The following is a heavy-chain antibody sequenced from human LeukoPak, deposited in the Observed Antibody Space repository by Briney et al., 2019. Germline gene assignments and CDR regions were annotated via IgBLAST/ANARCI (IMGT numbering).Heavy chain of an antibody. D-gene: IGHD2-2*01. CDR2: MNPNSGDT. Sequence: ASVKVSCKASVYTFTNFYIHWVRQAPGQGLEWMGWMNPNSGDTSYARGFQDRVTMTRDTSLTTAYMELSSLRSDDTAVYYCARRPINCIITNCYVDNWGQGTLVTVSS. J-gene: IGHJ4*02. CDR1: VYTFTNFY. V-gene: IGHV1-2*02. CDR3: ARRPINCIITNCYVDN.